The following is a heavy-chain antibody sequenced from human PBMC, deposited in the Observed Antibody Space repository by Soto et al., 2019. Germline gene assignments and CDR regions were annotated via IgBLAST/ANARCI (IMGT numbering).Heavy chain of an antibody. CDR3: AREIAAAAHGKYYYYYYGMDV. Sequence: ASVKVSCKASGHTFTSYYMHWVRQAPGQGLEWMGIINPSGGSTSYAQKFQGRVTMTRDTSTSTVYMELSSLRSEDTAVYYCAREIAAAAHGKYYYYYYGMDVWGQGTTVTVSS. D-gene: IGHD6-13*01. J-gene: IGHJ6*02. CDR2: INPSGGST. V-gene: IGHV1-46*03. CDR1: GHTFTSYY.